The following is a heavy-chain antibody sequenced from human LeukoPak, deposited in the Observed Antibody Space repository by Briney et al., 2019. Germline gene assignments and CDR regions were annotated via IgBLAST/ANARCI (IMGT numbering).Heavy chain of an antibody. CDR1: GYSISSGYY. CDR3: ARHTIFGVVIYNWFDP. J-gene: IGHJ5*02. CDR2: IYHSGST. V-gene: IGHV4-38-2*01. D-gene: IGHD3-3*01. Sequence: PSETLSLTCAVSGYSISSGYYWGWIRQPPGKGLDWIGSIYHSGSTYYNPSLKSRDTISVDTSKNQFSLKLSSVTAADTAVYYCARHTIFGVVIYNWFDPWGQGTLVTVSS.